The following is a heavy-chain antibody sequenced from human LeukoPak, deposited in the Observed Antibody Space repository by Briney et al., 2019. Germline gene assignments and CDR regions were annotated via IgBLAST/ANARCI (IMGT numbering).Heavy chain of an antibody. J-gene: IGHJ4*02. D-gene: IGHD3-9*01. CDR3: ARVHNDILTDDSLGDKFDY. V-gene: IGHV4-39*07. Sequence: SETLSLTCTVSGGSISSSSYFWGWIRQPPGKGLEWIGSIYHTGSTNYNPSLKSRVTISVDKSKNQVSLKLSSVTAADTAVYYCARVHNDILTDDSLGDKFDYWGQGTLVNVSS. CDR2: IYHTGST. CDR1: GGSISSSSYF.